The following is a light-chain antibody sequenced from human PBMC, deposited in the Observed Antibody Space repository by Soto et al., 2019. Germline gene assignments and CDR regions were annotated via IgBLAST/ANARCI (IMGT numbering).Light chain of an antibody. CDR3: LQDYNYPYT. CDR2: GAS. J-gene: IGKJ2*01. CDR1: QGIRSD. V-gene: IGKV1-6*01. Sequence: AIQMTQSPSSLSASVGDRVTITCRASQGIRSDLGWYQKKPGKAPKFLIYGASSLQSSVPSRFSGSGSGTDFTLTISSLQPEDFATYYCLQDYNYPYTFGQGTKLEVK.